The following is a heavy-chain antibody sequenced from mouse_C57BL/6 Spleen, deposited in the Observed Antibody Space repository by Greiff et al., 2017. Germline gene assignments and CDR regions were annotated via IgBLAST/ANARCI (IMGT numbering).Heavy chain of an antibody. J-gene: IGHJ4*01. CDR1: GYTFTDYN. CDR2: INPNNGGT. D-gene: IGHD1-1*01. V-gene: IGHV1-18*01. CDR3: GRGYGSSPCAMDY. Sequence: VQLQQSGPELVKPGASVKIPCKASGYTFTDYNMDWVKQSHGKSLEWIGDINPNNGGTIYNQKFKGKATLTVDKSSSTAYMGLRSLTSEDTAVYYCGRGYGSSPCAMDYWGQGTSVTVSS.